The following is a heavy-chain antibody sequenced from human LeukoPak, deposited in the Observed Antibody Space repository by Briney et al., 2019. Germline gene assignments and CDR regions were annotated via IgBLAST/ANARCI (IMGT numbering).Heavy chain of an antibody. V-gene: IGHV3-23*01. Sequence: GGSLRLSCAASGFTFSFYAMNWVRQAPGKGLEWVSTISGNGSNTHYVDSVKGRFTISRDNSKNTLYLQMNSLRAEDTAVYYCARVSYYGSGSYYDTYYFDYWGQGTLVTVSS. CDR2: ISGNGSNT. CDR1: GFTFSFYA. J-gene: IGHJ4*02. D-gene: IGHD3-10*01. CDR3: ARVSYYGSGSYYDTYYFDY.